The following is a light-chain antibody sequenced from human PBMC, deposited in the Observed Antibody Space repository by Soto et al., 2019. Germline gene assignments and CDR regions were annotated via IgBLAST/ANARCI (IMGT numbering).Light chain of an antibody. CDR2: AVS. CDR3: LQHNSYPWT. Sequence: DIQMTQSPSTLSGSVGDRVTITCRASQTISHYLAWFQQKPGKVPKRLIFAVSNLESGVPSRFRGSGSGTEFTLAITSLQPEDFATYYCLQHNSYPWTFGQGTKVDIK. V-gene: IGKV1-17*03. CDR1: QTISHY. J-gene: IGKJ1*01.